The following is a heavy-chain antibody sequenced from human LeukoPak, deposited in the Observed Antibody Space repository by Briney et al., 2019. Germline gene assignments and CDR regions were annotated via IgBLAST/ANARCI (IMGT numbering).Heavy chain of an antibody. D-gene: IGHD2-2*01. CDR1: GGTFSSYA. CDR2: ISAYNGNT. Sequence: ASVKVSCKASGGTFSSYAISWVRQAPGQGLEWMGWISAYNGNTNYAQKLQGRVTMTTDTSTSTAYMELRSLRSDDTAVYYCARDPSYCSSTSCYAPPRYCYYGMDVWGQGTTVTVSS. CDR3: ARDPSYCSSTSCYAPPRYCYYGMDV. V-gene: IGHV1-18*01. J-gene: IGHJ6*02.